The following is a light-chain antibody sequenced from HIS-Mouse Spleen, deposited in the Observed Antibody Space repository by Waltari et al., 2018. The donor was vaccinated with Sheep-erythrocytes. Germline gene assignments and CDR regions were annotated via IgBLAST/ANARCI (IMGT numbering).Light chain of an antibody. V-gene: IGKV1-8*01. CDR2: AAS. CDR1: QGISSY. Sequence: AIRMTQSPSSFSASTGDRVTITCRASQGISSYLAWYQQKPGNAPKLLIDAASTLQSGVPSRFSGSGSGTDFTLTISCLQSEDFATYYCQQYYSYPRTFGQGTKVEIK. J-gene: IGKJ1*01. CDR3: QQYYSYPRT.